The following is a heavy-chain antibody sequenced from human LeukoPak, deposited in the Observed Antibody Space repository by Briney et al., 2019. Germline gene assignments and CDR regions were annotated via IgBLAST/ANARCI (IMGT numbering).Heavy chain of an antibody. CDR1: GYTFKNYD. J-gene: IGHJ3*01. CDR3: ARAAAGGDDPFDV. V-gene: IGHV1-8*01. CDR2: MNPNNDNA. Sequence: ASVKVSCKASGYTFKNYDINWVRQAPGQGLEWMAWMNPNNDNAGSAQKFQGRVTMTRDTSINTAYMELSSLRSDDTGAYYCARAAAGGDDPFDVWGQGSLIIVSS. D-gene: IGHD6-25*01.